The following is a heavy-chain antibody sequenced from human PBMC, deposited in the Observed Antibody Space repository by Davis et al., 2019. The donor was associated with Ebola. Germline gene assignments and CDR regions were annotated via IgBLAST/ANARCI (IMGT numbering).Heavy chain of an antibody. CDR1: GFTFSSYG. V-gene: IGHV3-21*01. J-gene: IGHJ4*02. D-gene: IGHD1-7*01. Sequence: GESLKISCAASGFTFSSYGMHWVRQAPGKGLEWVSSISSGSDYIFYADSVKGRFTISRDNAKNSLYLQMNSLRAEDTAVYYCARGGTSADYWGQGTLVTVSS. CDR3: ARGGTSADY. CDR2: ISSGSDYI.